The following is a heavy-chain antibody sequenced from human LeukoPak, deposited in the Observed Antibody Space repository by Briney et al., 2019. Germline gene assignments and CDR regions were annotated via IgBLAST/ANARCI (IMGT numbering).Heavy chain of an antibody. CDR2: IYYSGST. CDR1: GGSISSGDYY. CDR3: ARDNWNYGSSMDV. V-gene: IGHV4-61*08. J-gene: IGHJ6*02. Sequence: SQTLSLTCTVSGGSISSGDYYWSWIRQSPGKGLEWIGYIYYSGSTNYNPSLKSRVTISVDTSKNQFSLKLSSVTAADTAVYHCARDNWNYGSSMDVWGQGTTVTVSS. D-gene: IGHD1-7*01.